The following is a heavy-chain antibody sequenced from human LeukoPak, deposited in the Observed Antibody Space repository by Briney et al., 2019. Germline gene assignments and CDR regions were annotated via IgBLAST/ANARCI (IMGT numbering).Heavy chain of an antibody. Sequence: PSETLSLTCTVSGGSISSSSYYWGWIRQPPGKGLEWIGSIYYSGGTYYNPSLKSRVTISVDTSKNQFSLKLSSVTAADTAVYYCARARPRSSWYEEDWFDPWGQGTLVTVSS. CDR2: IYYSGGT. CDR3: ARARPRSSWYEEDWFDP. J-gene: IGHJ5*02. V-gene: IGHV4-39*01. CDR1: GGSISSSSYY. D-gene: IGHD6-13*01.